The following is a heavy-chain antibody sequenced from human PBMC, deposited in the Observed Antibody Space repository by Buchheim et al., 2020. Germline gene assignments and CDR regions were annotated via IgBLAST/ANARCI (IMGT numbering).Heavy chain of an antibody. Sequence: EVQLVESGGGWVQPGRSLRLSCTVSGFTFDDYAMHWVRQAPGKGLEWVSGISWSSGSLGYADSVKGRFTISRDNAKNSLYLQMNSLRAEDTALYYCAKDRGFGDLGLKSYYYGMDVWGQGTT. CDR1: GFTFDDYA. V-gene: IGHV3-9*01. CDR2: ISWSSGSL. J-gene: IGHJ6*02. D-gene: IGHD3-10*01. CDR3: AKDRGFGDLGLKSYYYGMDV.